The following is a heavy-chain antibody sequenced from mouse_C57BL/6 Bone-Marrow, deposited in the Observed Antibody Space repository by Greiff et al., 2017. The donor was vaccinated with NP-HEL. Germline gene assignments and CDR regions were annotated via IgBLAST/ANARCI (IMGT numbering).Heavy chain of an antibody. Sequence: VKLVESGAELMKPGASVKLSCKATGYTFTGYWIEWVKQRPGHGLEWIGEILPGSGSTNYNEKFKGKATFTADTSSNTAYMQLSSLTTEDSAIYYCARLNYYGSSYEDWYFDVWGTGTTVTVSS. CDR1: GYTFTGYW. D-gene: IGHD1-1*01. J-gene: IGHJ1*03. V-gene: IGHV1-9*01. CDR3: ARLNYYGSSYEDWYFDV. CDR2: ILPGSGST.